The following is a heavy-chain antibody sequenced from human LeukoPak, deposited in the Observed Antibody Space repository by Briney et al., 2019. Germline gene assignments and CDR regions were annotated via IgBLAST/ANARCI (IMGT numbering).Heavy chain of an antibody. CDR1: GFTFSSYW. Sequence: GGSLRLSCAASGFTFSSYWMSWVRQAPGKGLEWVANIKQDGSEKYYVDSVKGRFTISRDNAKNSLYLQMNSLRAEDTAVYYCARVGSAYYYDSSGYGGGTFDIWGQGTMVTVSS. V-gene: IGHV3-7*01. J-gene: IGHJ3*02. D-gene: IGHD3-22*01. CDR3: ARVGSAYYYDSSGYGGGTFDI. CDR2: IKQDGSEK.